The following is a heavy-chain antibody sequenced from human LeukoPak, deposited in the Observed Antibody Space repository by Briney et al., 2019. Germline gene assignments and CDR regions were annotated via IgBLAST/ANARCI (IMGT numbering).Heavy chain of an antibody. CDR1: GFTVSSNY. Sequence: GGSLRLSCAASGFTVSSNYMSWVRQAPGKGLEWVSVIYSGGSTHYADSVKGRFTISRDNSKNTLYLQMNSLRAEDTAVYYCARDSSYDFWSGYPTYFDYWGQGTLVTVSS. V-gene: IGHV3-66*02. D-gene: IGHD3-3*01. CDR2: IYSGGST. J-gene: IGHJ4*02. CDR3: ARDSSYDFWSGYPTYFDY.